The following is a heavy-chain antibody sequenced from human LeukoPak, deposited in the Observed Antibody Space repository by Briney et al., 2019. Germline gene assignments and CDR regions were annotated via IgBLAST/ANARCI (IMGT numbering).Heavy chain of an antibody. CDR1: GFTFSSYS. CDR2: ISSSSSYI. J-gene: IGHJ3*02. Sequence: GVSLRLSCAASGFTFSSYSMNWVRQAPGKGLEWVSSISSSSSYIYYADSVKGRFTISRDNAKNSLYLQMNSLRAEDTAVYYCARRHGGDAFDIWGQGTVVTVSS. CDR3: ARRHGGDAFDI. V-gene: IGHV3-21*01.